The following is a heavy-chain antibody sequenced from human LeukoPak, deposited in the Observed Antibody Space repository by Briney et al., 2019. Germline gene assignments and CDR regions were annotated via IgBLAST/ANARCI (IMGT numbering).Heavy chain of an antibody. V-gene: IGHV3-7*01. CDR3: ARYYDTTVGDAFDI. CDR2: INPDGSEK. Sequence: PGESLRLSCAASGFRFGSDWMRWVRQAPGKGREWVANINPDGSEKYYVDSVKGRFTISRDNGKNSLYLQLNSLRAKDTAVYYCARYYDTTVGDAFDIWGQGTMVTVSS. D-gene: IGHD3-16*01. CDR1: GFRFGSDW. J-gene: IGHJ3*02.